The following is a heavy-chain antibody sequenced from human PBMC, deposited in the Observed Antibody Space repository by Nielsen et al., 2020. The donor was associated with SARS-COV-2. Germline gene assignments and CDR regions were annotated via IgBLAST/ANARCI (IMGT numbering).Heavy chain of an antibody. D-gene: IGHD4-17*01. V-gene: IGHV6-1*01. CDR3: ARARGAYGDYYYYYYTDV. CDR1: GDSVSSISAA. J-gene: IGHJ6*03. Sequence: SQTLSLTCAISGDSVSSISAAWNWIRQSPSRGLEWLGRTYYRSKWYNDYAVSVKSRITINPDTSKNQFSLHLNSVTPEDTAVYYCARARGAYGDYYYYYYTDVWGKGTTVTVSS. CDR2: TYYRSKWYN.